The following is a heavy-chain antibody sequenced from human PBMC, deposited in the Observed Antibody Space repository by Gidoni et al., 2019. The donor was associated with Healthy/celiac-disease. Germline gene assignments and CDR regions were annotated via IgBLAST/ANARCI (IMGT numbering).Heavy chain of an antibody. CDR1: GFTFSNAW. D-gene: IGHD5-18*01. V-gene: IGHV3-15*07. CDR3: TTEAPRGYSCCPPDY. Sequence: EVQLVESGGGLVKPGGSLRLSCAASGFTFSNAWMNWVRQAPGKGLEWVGRIKSKTDGGTTDYAAPVKGRFTISRDDSKNTLYLQMNSLKTEDTAVYYCTTEAPRGYSCCPPDYWGQGTLVTVSS. CDR2: IKSKTDGGTT. J-gene: IGHJ4*02.